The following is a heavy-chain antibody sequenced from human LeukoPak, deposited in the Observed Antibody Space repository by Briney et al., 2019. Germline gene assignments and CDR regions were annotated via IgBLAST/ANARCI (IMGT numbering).Heavy chain of an antibody. CDR3: ARAGSWFLDY. CDR2: IYHSGST. Sequence: PSETLSLTCAVSGGSNINTNWWSWVRQPPGKGLEWIGEIYHSGSTNYNPSLKSRVTLSVDTSKNQLSLNLNSVTAADTAVYYCARAGSWFLDYWGQGTLVTVSS. D-gene: IGHD6-13*01. CDR1: GGSNINTNW. J-gene: IGHJ4*02. V-gene: IGHV4-4*02.